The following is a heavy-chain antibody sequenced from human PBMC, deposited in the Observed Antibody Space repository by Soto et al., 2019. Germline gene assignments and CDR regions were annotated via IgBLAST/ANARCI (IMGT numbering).Heavy chain of an antibody. Sequence: PGWSLRLSCVASGFTFSGYSANWVRQAPGKGLEWLSYISSGSKTIYYADSVKGRFTVSRDNAKNSQFLQMSSLRDEDTAVYFCVREDILGDRSFEYWGKGTLVTVS. V-gene: IGHV3-48*02. CDR2: ISSGSKTI. CDR1: GFTFSGYS. D-gene: IGHD3-9*01. J-gene: IGHJ4*02. CDR3: VREDILGDRSFEY.